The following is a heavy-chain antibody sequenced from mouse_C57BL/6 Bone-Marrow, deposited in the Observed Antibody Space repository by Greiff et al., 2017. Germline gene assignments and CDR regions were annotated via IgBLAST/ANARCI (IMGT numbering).Heavy chain of an antibody. D-gene: IGHD4-1*01. CDR3: ARMGDWDQKDYAMDY. CDR1: GYTFTSYW. V-gene: IGHV1-55*01. J-gene: IGHJ4*01. CDR2: IYPGSGST. Sequence: VQLQQPGAELVKPGASVKMPCKASGYTFTSYWITWVKQRPGQGLEWIGDIYPGSGSTNYNEKFKSKATLTVDTSSSTAYMQRSSLTSEDSAVYYCARMGDWDQKDYAMDYWGQGTSVTVSS.